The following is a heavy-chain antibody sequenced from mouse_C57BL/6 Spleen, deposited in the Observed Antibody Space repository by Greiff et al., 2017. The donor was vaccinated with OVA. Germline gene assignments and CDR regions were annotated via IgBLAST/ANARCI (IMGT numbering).Heavy chain of an antibody. J-gene: IGHJ3*01. V-gene: IGHV1-64*01. CDR2: IHPNSGST. CDR3: ARHGSSSWFAY. CDR1: GYTFTSYW. Sequence: QVQLKQPGAELVKPGASVKLSCKASGYTFTSYWMHWVKQRPGQGLEWIGMIHPNSGSTNYNEKFKSKATLTVDKSSSTAYMQLSSLTSEDSAVYYCARHGSSSWFAYWGQGTLVTVSA. D-gene: IGHD1-1*01.